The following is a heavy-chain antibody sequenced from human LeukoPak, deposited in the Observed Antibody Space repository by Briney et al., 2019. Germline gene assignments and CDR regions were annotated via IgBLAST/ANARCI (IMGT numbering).Heavy chain of an antibody. CDR2: ISYDGSNK. J-gene: IGHJ4*02. D-gene: IGHD5-18*01. Sequence: PGGSLRLSCAASGFTFSSYGMHWVRQAPGKGLEWVAVISYDGSNKYYADSAKGRFTISRDNSKNTLYLQMNSLRAEDTAVYYCAKGEYSYGFYFDYWGQGTLVTVSS. CDR3: AKGEYSYGFYFDY. CDR1: GFTFSSYG. V-gene: IGHV3-30*18.